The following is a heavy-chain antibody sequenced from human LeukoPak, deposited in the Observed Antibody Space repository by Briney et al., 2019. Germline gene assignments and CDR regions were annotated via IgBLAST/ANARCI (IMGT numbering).Heavy chain of an antibody. CDR3: ARQANYGDYYCDY. CDR2: IYPGDSDT. J-gene: IGHJ4*02. V-gene: IGHV5-51*01. D-gene: IGHD4-17*01. Sequence: GESLKISCKGSGYSFTRYWIGWVRQMPGKGLEWMGIIYPGDSDTRYSPSFQGQVTISADKSISTAYLQWSSLKASDTAVYYCARQANYGDYYCDYWGQGTLVTVSS. CDR1: GYSFTRYW.